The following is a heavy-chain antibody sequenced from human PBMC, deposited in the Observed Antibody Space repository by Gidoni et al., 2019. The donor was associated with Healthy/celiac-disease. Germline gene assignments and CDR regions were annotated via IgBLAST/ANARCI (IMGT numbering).Heavy chain of an antibody. J-gene: IGHJ6*02. Sequence: EVQLVESGGGLVKPGGSLRLSCAASGFTFSSYSMNWVRQAPGKGLEWVSSISSSSSYIYYADSVKGRFTISRDNAKNSLYLQMNSLRAEDTAVYYCARGYDILGVDYYYGMDVWGQGTTVTVSS. D-gene: IGHD3-9*01. CDR2: ISSSSSYI. V-gene: IGHV3-21*01. CDR1: GFTFSSYS. CDR3: ARGYDILGVDYYYGMDV.